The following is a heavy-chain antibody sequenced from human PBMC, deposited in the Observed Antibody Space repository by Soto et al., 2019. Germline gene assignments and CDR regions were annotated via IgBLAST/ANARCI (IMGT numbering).Heavy chain of an antibody. D-gene: IGHD3-16*01. CDR2: ISGSGGST. CDR1: GFTFSSYA. Sequence: GGSLRLSCAASGFTFSSYAMSWVRQAPGKGLEWVSAISGSGGSTYYADSVKGRFTISRDNSKNTLYLQMNSLRAEDTAVYYCAKDSDLIWGSYRDAFDIWGQGTMVTVSS. CDR3: AKDSDLIWGSYRDAFDI. V-gene: IGHV3-23*01. J-gene: IGHJ3*02.